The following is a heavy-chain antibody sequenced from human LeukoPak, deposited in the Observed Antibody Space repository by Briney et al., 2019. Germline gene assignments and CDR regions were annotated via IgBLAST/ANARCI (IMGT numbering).Heavy chain of an antibody. CDR3: VKRTYGSGSNYNGPDF. CDR2: ISVSGDTT. Sequence: GGSLRLSCAASGFTFSSYAMSWVRQAPGKGLEWVSFISVSGDTTYFADPVKGRFTISRDNSKNTLYLQMSSLRVDDTAVYYCVKRTYGSGSNYNGPDFWGQGTLVSVSS. J-gene: IGHJ4*02. CDR1: GFTFSSYA. V-gene: IGHV3-23*01. D-gene: IGHD3-10*01.